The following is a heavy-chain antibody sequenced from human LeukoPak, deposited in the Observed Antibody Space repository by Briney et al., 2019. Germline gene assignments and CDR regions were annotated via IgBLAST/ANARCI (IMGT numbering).Heavy chain of an antibody. J-gene: IGHJ5*02. Sequence: SETLSLTCTVSGGSISSSSYYWGWIRQPPGKGLEWIGSIYYSGSTYYNPSLKSRVTILLDTSKNHFSLRLSSVTATDTAIYFCARGRGGRLSASNWFDTWGQGILVTVSS. CDR3: ARGRGGRLSASNWFDT. D-gene: IGHD2/OR15-2a*01. CDR1: GGSISSSSYY. V-gene: IGHV4-39*02. CDR2: IYYSGST.